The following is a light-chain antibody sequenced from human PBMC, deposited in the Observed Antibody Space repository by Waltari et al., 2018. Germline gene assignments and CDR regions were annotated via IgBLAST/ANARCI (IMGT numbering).Light chain of an antibody. CDR2: LSS. Sequence: DIVMTLSPLFLTVNSGEPTSIHCRSSQSLRQSNGYDSFWCYLQKPEQSPHLLIYLSSNLASGVPDRFSGSGSGTDFTLKISRVEAEDVRVYYCMQGLQTPTFGQGTKLEI. J-gene: IGKJ2*01. CDR3: MQGLQTPT. CDR1: QSLRQSNGYDS. V-gene: IGKV2-28*01.